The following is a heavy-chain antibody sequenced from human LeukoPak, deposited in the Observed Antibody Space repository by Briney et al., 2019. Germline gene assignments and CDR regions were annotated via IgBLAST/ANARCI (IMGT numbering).Heavy chain of an antibody. CDR3: ARDLITGTRH. J-gene: IGHJ4*02. V-gene: IGHV3-7*03. CDR1: GFTFSAYS. CDR2: IKQDGSEK. Sequence: GGSLRLSCAASGFTFSAYSMSWVRQAPGKGLEWVANIKQDGSEKYYVDSVKGRFTISRDNAKNSLYLQMNSLRAEDTAVYYCARDLITGTRHWGQGTLVTVSS. D-gene: IGHD1-20*01.